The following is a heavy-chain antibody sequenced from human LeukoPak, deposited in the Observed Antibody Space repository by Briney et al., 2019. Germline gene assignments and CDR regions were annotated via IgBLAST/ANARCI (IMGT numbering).Heavy chain of an antibody. D-gene: IGHD3-22*01. J-gene: IGHJ5*02. V-gene: IGHV4-39*07. Sequence: PSETLSLTCTVSGGSISSSSYYWGWIRQPPGKGLEWIGEIYHSGSTNYNPSLKSRVTISVDKSKNQFSLKLSSVTAADTAVYYCARGGSSGYDRTNWFDPWGQGTLVTVSS. CDR2: IYHSGST. CDR1: GGSISSSSYY. CDR3: ARGGSSGYDRTNWFDP.